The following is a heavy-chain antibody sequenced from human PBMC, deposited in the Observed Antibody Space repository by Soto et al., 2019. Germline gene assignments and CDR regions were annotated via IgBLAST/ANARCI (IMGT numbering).Heavy chain of an antibody. CDR1: GFTFSSYG. Sequence: QVQLVESGGGVVQPGRSLRLSCAASGFTFSSYGTHWVRQAPGKGLEWVAVISYDGSNKYYADSVKGRFTISRDNSKNTLYLQINSLRAEDTAVYYCAKDLTTGTTVSYYYYGMDVWGQGTTVTVSS. V-gene: IGHV3-30*18. CDR3: AKDLTTGTTVSYYYYGMDV. D-gene: IGHD1-1*01. J-gene: IGHJ6*02. CDR2: ISYDGSNK.